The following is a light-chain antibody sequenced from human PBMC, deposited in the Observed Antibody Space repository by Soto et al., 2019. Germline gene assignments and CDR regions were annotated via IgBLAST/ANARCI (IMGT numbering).Light chain of an antibody. CDR1: SSDLGGYNY. CDR3: WSYAGSFTRV. CDR2: DVT. J-gene: IGLJ3*02. V-gene: IGLV2-11*01. Sequence: QSALTQPRSVSGSPGQPVTISCSGTSSDLGGYNYVSWYQHHPGKAPILMLYDVTLRPSGVPHRFSGSKSGNTASLTISVLQAEDEADYYCWSYAGSFTRVFGGGTKVTVL.